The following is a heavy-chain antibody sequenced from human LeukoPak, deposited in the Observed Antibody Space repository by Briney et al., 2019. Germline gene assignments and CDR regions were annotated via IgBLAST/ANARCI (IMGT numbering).Heavy chain of an antibody. Sequence: GGSLRLSCAASGFTFSSYGMRWVRQAPGKGLEWVSGINWNGGSTGHADSVKGRFTISRDNAKNSLSLQMNSLRVEDTALYYCARGGISIFGVVIYMDVWGKGTTVTVSS. CDR3: ARGGISIFGVVIYMDV. J-gene: IGHJ6*03. CDR1: GFTFSSYG. V-gene: IGHV3-20*04. D-gene: IGHD3-3*01. CDR2: INWNGGST.